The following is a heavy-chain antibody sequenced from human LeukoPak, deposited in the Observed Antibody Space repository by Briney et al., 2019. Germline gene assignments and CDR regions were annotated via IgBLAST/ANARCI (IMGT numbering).Heavy chain of an antibody. CDR2: IIPILGTA. D-gene: IGHD3-3*01. CDR1: GGTFSSYA. J-gene: IGHJ5*02. Sequence: SVKVSCKASGGTFSSYAISWVRQAPGQGLEWMGGIIPILGTANYAQKFQGRVTITTDESTSTAYMELSSLRSEDTAVYYCARPDYDFWSGSTIPNWFDPWGQGTLVTVSS. CDR3: ARPDYDFWSGSTIPNWFDP. V-gene: IGHV1-69*05.